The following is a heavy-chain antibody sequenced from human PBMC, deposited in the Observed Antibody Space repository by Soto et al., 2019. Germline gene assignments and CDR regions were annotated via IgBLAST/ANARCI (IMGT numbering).Heavy chain of an antibody. D-gene: IGHD2-21*01. J-gene: IGHJ4*02. V-gene: IGHV1-2*02. CDR1: GYTFTDHY. CDR2: INPYSGGT. CDR3: ARPKYGETYFDS. Sequence: ASVKVSCKASGYTFTDHYIHWLRQAPGQSLEWMGWINPYSGGTHFARKFQDRVTMARDTSVSTADMELSSLKFDDTAVYYCARPKYGETYFDSWGQGTVVTVSS.